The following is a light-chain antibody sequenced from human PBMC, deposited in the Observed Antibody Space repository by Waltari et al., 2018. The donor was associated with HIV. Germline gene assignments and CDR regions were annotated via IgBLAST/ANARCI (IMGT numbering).Light chain of an antibody. CDR2: DVS. CDR3: ASHAGSKDV. Sequence: QSALTQPPSASGSPGPSVPISCTGTPSDIGAYNYVSWFQQHPGKAPKLMIFDVSKRPSGVPDRFSGSKSGNTASLTVSGLQAEDEADYYCASHAGSKDVFGGGTKLTVL. CDR1: PSDIGAYNY. V-gene: IGLV2-8*01. J-gene: IGLJ2*01.